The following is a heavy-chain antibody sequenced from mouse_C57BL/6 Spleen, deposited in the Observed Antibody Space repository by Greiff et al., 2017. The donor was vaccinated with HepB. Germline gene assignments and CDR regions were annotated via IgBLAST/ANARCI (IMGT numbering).Heavy chain of an antibody. CDR3: ARIADYSYAMDY. CDR1: GYTFTSYW. V-gene: IGHV1-59*01. Sequence: QVHVKQPGAELVRPGTSVKLSCKASGYTFTSYWMHWVKQRPGQGLEWIGVIDPSDSYTNYNQKFKGKATLTVDTSSSTAYMQISSLTSEDSAVYYCARIADYSYAMDYWGQGTSVTVSS. CDR2: IDPSDSYT. D-gene: IGHD1-1*01. J-gene: IGHJ4*01.